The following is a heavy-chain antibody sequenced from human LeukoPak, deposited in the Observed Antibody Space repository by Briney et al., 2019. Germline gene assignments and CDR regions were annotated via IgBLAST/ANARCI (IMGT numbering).Heavy chain of an antibody. CDR3: AKGFYDISASGVFDI. CDR1: GFTFSSFA. Sequence: PGGSLRLSCAAYGFTFSSFATSWVRQAPGKGLEWVSGISASGGSTYYADSVKGRFTISRDNSKNTLYLQMNSLRAEDTAVYYCAKGFYDISASGVFDIWGQGTMVTVSS. D-gene: IGHD3-22*01. CDR2: ISASGGST. V-gene: IGHV3-23*01. J-gene: IGHJ3*02.